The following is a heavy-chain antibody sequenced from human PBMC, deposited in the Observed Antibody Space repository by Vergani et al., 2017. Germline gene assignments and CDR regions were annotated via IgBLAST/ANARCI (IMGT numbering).Heavy chain of an antibody. Sequence: EVQLVQSGAEVKKPGATMKISYKVSGYTFTDHYMHWVKQAPGKGLEWMGLVDPEDGETIYAEKFKGRVTIAADTSTDTAHLEFSSLRSEDTAVYYCATPQTVTTGGMEVWGQGTTVIVSS. CDR3: ATPQTVTTGGMEV. CDR1: GYTFTDHY. D-gene: IGHD4-17*01. J-gene: IGHJ6*02. CDR2: VDPEDGET. V-gene: IGHV1-69-2*01.